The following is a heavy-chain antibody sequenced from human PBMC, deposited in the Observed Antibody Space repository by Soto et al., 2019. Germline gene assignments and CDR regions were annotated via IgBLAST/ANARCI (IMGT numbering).Heavy chain of an antibody. D-gene: IGHD6-19*01. CDR2: ISGSGGST. CDR3: AKDRDIAVAGTADY. CDR1: GFTFSSYA. Sequence: LRLSCAASGFTFSSYAMSWVRQAPGKGLEWVSAISGSGGSTYYADSVKGRFTISRDNSKNTLYLQMNSLRAEDTAVYYCAKDRDIAVAGTADYWGQGTLVTVSS. V-gene: IGHV3-23*01. J-gene: IGHJ4*02.